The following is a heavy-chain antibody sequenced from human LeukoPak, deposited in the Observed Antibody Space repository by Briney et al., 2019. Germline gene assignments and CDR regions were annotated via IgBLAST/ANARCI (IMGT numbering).Heavy chain of an antibody. V-gene: IGHV3-48*01. D-gene: IGHD4/OR15-4a*01. Sequence: GGSLRLSCAASGFIFSSYSMNWVRQAPGKGLEWVSYISSSSSTIYYADSVKGRFTISRDNSKNTLYLQMNSLRAEDTAVYYCAKDRANPLLWQHMDVWGKGTTVTISS. CDR1: GFIFSSYS. CDR3: AKDRANPLLWQHMDV. CDR2: ISSSSSTI. J-gene: IGHJ6*03.